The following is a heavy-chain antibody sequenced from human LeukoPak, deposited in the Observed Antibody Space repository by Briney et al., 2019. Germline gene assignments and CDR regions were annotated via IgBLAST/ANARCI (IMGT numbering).Heavy chain of an antibody. CDR1: GFTFSSYS. Sequence: PGGSLRLSCAASGFTFSSYSMNWVRQAPGKGLEWVSSISSSSSYIYYADSVKGRFTISRDNAKNSLYLQMNSLRAEDTAVYYCARAVVGATTAFDYWGQGTLVTVSS. CDR3: ARAVVGATTAFDY. D-gene: IGHD1-26*01. V-gene: IGHV3-21*01. CDR2: ISSSSSYI. J-gene: IGHJ4*02.